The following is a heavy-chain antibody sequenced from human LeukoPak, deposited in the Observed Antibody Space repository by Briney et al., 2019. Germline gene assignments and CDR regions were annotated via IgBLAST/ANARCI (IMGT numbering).Heavy chain of an antibody. D-gene: IGHD1-14*01. CDR1: GDSVSSHSAA. J-gene: IGHJ4*02. CDR2: TYYRSKWYI. Sequence: SQTLSLTCAISGDSVSSHSAAWSWLRQSPSRGLEWLGRTYYRSKWYIDYAVSVKSRITINPDTSKNQFSLQLNSVIPEDTAVYYCARTNRRYFDYWGQGTLVTVSS. V-gene: IGHV6-1*01. CDR3: ARTNRRYFDY.